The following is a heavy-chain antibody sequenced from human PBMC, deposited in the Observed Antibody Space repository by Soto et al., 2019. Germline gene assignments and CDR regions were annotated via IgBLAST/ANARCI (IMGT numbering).Heavy chain of an antibody. CDR2: INAGNGNT. CDR1: GYTFTSYA. V-gene: IGHV1-3*05. D-gene: IGHD2-21*02. CDR3: ARAWVVVTAPDY. J-gene: IGHJ4*02. Sequence: QVQLVQSGAEEKKPGASVKVSCKASGYTFTSYAMHWVRQAPGQRLEWMGWINAGNGNTKYSHKFQGRVTITRDTSASTAYMELSSLRSEDTAVYYCARAWVVVTAPDYWGQGTLVTVSS.